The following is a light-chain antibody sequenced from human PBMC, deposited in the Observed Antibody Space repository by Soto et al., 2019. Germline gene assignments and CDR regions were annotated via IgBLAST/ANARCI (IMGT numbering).Light chain of an antibody. V-gene: IGLV4-69*01. CDR1: SGHNSYA. Sequence: QPVLTQPPSASASLGASVKLTCTLSSGHNSYAIACHQQQPEKGPRYLMKLNSDGSHSKGDGNPDRFSGSSSGAERYLTISSLQSEDESDYYCQTWSTDIRVFGGGTKLTVL. CDR3: QTWSTDIRV. CDR2: LNSDGSH. J-gene: IGLJ3*02.